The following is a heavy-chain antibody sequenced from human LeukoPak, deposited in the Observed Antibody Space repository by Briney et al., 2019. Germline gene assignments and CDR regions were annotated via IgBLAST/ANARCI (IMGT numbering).Heavy chain of an antibody. D-gene: IGHD3-9*01. J-gene: IGHJ4*02. CDR1: GGTFSSYA. Sequence: SVKVSCKASGGTFSSYAISWVRQAPGQGLEWMGGIIPIFGTANYAQKFQGRVTITTDESRSTAYMELSSLRSEDTAVYYCARARGGYYDILTGYSYNYYFDYWGQGTLVTVSS. CDR3: ARARGGYYDILTGYSYNYYFDY. CDR2: IIPIFGTA. V-gene: IGHV1-69*05.